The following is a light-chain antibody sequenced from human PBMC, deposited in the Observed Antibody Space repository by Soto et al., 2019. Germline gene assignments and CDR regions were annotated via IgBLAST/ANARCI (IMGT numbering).Light chain of an antibody. V-gene: IGKV3-20*01. J-gene: IGKJ1*01. Sequence: EVVLMQFPGTLSLSPGERATLSCRASQSINSNYFAWYQQKPGQSPRLLIYATSTRASAIPDRFVGSGSGADFTLTITRLEREDFAVYYCQHYDTSRWTFGQGTTVEI. CDR2: ATS. CDR1: QSINSNY. CDR3: QHYDTSRWT.